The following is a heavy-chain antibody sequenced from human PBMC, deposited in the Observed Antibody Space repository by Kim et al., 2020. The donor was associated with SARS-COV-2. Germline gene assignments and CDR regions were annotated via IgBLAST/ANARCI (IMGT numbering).Heavy chain of an antibody. D-gene: IGHD6-13*01. CDR3: ARDYSSSWYGLNYYYYGMDV. V-gene: IGHV3-7*03. CDR1: GFTFSSYW. Sequence: GGSLRLSCAASGFTFSSYWMSWVRQAPGKGLEWVANIKQDGSEKYYVDSVKGRFTISRDNAKNSLYLQMNSLRAEDTAVYYCARDYSSSWYGLNYYYYGMDVWDQGTTVTVSS. J-gene: IGHJ6*02. CDR2: IKQDGSEK.